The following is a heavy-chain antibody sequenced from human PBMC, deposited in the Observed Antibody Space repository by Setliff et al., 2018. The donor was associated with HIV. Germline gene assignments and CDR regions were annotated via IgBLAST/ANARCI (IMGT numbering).Heavy chain of an antibody. V-gene: IGHV4-39*01. Sequence: PSETLSLTCTVSGGSLSTSSFYWGWIRQPPGKGLQWIGSIYFSGSTYYNPSLKSRVTISVDTSKNQFSLKLRSVTAADTGIYYCARHRSYGDYDPNWFDPWSQGTLVTVSS. J-gene: IGHJ5*02. D-gene: IGHD4-17*01. CDR2: IYFSGST. CDR1: GGSLSTSSFY. CDR3: ARHRSYGDYDPNWFDP.